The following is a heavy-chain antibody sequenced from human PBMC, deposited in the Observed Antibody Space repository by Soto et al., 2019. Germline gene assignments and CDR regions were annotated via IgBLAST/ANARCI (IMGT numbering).Heavy chain of an antibody. Sequence: EVHLLESGGGLVQPGGSLRLACAASGFAFSDYGVSWVRQTPGKGLQWVSLITAGNGDTYYADSVKGRFTISRDNSKNTLYLQMNNLRVEDSAIYYCVKALYIWGVARDYWGQGALVTVAS. J-gene: IGHJ4*02. V-gene: IGHV3-23*01. CDR3: VKALYIWGVARDY. CDR2: ITAGNGDT. CDR1: GFAFSDYG. D-gene: IGHD3-16*01.